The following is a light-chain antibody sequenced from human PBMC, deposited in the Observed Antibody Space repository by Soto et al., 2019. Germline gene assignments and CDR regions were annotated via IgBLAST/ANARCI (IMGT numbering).Light chain of an antibody. J-gene: IGKJ1*01. Sequence: EVVMTQSPATLSVSPGEGATLSCRASQSVSSSYLAWYQQKPGQAPRLLIYGASSRATGIPDRFSGSGSGTDFTLTISRLEPEDFAVYYCQQYGSSRTFGQGTKVDIK. CDR3: QQYGSSRT. CDR1: QSVSSSY. V-gene: IGKV3-20*01. CDR2: GAS.